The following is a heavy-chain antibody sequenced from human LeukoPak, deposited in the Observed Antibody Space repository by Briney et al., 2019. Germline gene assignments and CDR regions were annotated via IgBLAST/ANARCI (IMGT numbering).Heavy chain of an antibody. J-gene: IGHJ5*02. Sequence: SETLSLTSTVSGGSLSNYHWSWIRQPPGKGLEWIGYIYYSGTTNYNPSLKSRVTISIDTSKNQFSLKLSSVTAADTAVYYCARGTMMVGPWGQGTLVTVSS. CDR2: IYYSGTT. CDR3: ARGTMMVGP. V-gene: IGHV4-59*01. D-gene: IGHD3-22*01. CDR1: GGSLSNYH.